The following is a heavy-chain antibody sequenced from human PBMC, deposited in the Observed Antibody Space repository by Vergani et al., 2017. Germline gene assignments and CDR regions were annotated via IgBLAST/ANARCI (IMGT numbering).Heavy chain of an antibody. CDR1: GFTFSSYS. D-gene: IGHD3-3*01. CDR2: ISSSSSYI. J-gene: IGHJ6*02. Sequence: EVQLVESGGGLVQPGGSLRLSCAASGFTFSSYSMNWVRQAPGKGLEWVSSISSSSSYIYYADSVKGRFTISRDNAKNSLYLQMNSLRAEDTAVYYCARDGRITIFGVVIGYGMDVWGQGTTVTVSS. CDR3: ARDGRITIFGVVIGYGMDV. V-gene: IGHV3-21*01.